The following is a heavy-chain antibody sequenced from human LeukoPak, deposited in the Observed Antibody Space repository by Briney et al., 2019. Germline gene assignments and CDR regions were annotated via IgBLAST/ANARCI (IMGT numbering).Heavy chain of an antibody. CDR3: ARHWVLTMLDAFDI. CDR1: GGAISNYH. D-gene: IGHD3-10*02. J-gene: IGHJ3*02. Sequence: SETLSLTCTVSGGAISNYHWRWIPQPPGKGLEWIGYIYYSGSTNYNPSLKSRVTISVDTSKNQFSLKLSSVTAADTAVYYCARHWVLTMLDAFDIWGQGTMVTVSS. CDR2: IYYSGST. V-gene: IGHV4-59*08.